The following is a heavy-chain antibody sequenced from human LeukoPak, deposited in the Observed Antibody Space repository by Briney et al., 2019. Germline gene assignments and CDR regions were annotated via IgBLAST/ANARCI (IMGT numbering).Heavy chain of an antibody. CDR1: GFTFSKYW. Sequence: GGSLRLSCAVSGFTFSKYWMLWVRQAPGKGLESVSRINTDGTVTTYADSVKGRFTVSRDNADNTMFLQMNSVRDEDTAVYYCATKQWLAPPPDAWGQGTPVTVSS. CDR2: INTDGTVT. V-gene: IGHV3-74*01. J-gene: IGHJ5*02. D-gene: IGHD6-19*01. CDR3: ATKQWLAPPPDA.